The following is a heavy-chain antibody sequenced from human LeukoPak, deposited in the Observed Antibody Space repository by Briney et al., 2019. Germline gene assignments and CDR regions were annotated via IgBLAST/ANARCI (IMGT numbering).Heavy chain of an antibody. J-gene: IGHJ6*02. Sequence: ASVKVSCKASGGTFSSYAISWVRQAPGQGLEWMGGIIPIFGTANCAQKFQGRVTITADESTSTAYMELSSLRSEDTAVYYCARTHVVLRFLEWFNYYYYYGMDVWGQGTTVTVSS. D-gene: IGHD3-3*01. V-gene: IGHV1-69*13. CDR2: IIPIFGTA. CDR3: ARTHVVLRFLEWFNYYYYYGMDV. CDR1: GGTFSSYA.